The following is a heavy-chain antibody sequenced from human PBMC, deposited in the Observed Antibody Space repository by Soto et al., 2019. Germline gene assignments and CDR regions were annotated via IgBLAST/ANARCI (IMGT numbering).Heavy chain of an antibody. V-gene: IGHV5-51*01. CDR1: GYSFTSYW. Sequence: PGESLKISCKGSGYSFTSYWIGWVRQMPGKGLEWMGIIYPGDSDTRYSPSFQGQVTISADKSISTAYLQWSSLKASDTAMYHCARLPPGGILTPHYYYYMDVWGKGTTVTVSS. D-gene: IGHD3-16*01. J-gene: IGHJ6*03. CDR3: ARLPPGGILTPHYYYYMDV. CDR2: IYPGDSDT.